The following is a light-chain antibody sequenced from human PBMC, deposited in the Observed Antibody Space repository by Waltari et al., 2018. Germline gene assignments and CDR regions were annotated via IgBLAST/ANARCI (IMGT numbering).Light chain of an antibody. J-gene: IGKJ4*01. Sequence: EIVMTQSPATLSVSPGERVTLSCRASQSISSYLAWYQQKPGQAPPLLIPNASTRAPIVPPRFCVSASVTQFSLTISSLQSEDFSVYYCQQYDKWPLTFGGGTEVEIK. CDR2: NAS. CDR3: QQYDKWPLT. CDR1: QSISSY. V-gene: IGKV3-15*01.